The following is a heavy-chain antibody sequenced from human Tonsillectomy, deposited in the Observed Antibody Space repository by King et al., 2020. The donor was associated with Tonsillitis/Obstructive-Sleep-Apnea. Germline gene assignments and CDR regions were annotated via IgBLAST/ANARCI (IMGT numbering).Heavy chain of an antibody. V-gene: IGHV3-49*04. Sequence: VQLVESGGGLVQPGRSLRLSCTASGFTFGDYAMSWVRQAPGKGLEWVGFIRSNAYGGTIEYAASVKGRFTISRDDSKSIAYLQMNSLKTEDTAVYYCAVGGCSSTSCYNFDYWGQGTLVTVSS. J-gene: IGHJ4*02. CDR1: GFTFGDYA. CDR3: AVGGCSSTSCYNFDY. CDR2: IRSNAYGGTI. D-gene: IGHD2-2*01.